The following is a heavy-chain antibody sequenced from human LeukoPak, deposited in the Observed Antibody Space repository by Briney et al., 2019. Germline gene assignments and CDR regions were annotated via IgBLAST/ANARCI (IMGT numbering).Heavy chain of an antibody. D-gene: IGHD3-16*02. J-gene: IGHJ6*03. CDR1: GYTITNYG. V-gene: IGHV1-18*01. CDR3: AREVIALRDYYYMDV. CDR2: ISAYNGNT. Sequence: GASVKVSCKASGYTITNYGISWVRQAPGQGLEWMGWISAYNGNTNYAQKLQGRVTMTTDTSTSTAYMELRSLRSDDTAVYYCAREVIALRDYYYMDVWGKGTTVTISS.